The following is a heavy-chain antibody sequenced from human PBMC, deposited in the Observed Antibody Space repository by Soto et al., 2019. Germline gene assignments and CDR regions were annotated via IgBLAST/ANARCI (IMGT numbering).Heavy chain of an antibody. V-gene: IGHV2-5*01. CDR1: GFSLNSDEVG. Sequence: QITLKESAPTLVKPTETLTLICAFSGFSLNSDEVGVGWIRRPPGKALECLALLYGTGDTRFSPSLKSRLTITKDTSSNLVVLSLANVDPVDTATYYCAHTGHLVDAFDFWGQGTMVTVSS. D-gene: IGHD1-1*01. J-gene: IGHJ3*01. CDR2: LYGTGDT. CDR3: AHTGHLVDAFDF.